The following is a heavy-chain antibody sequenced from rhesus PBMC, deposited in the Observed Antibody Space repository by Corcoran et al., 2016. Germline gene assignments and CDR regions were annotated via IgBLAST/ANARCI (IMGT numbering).Heavy chain of an antibody. CDR2: ISGSSGST. D-gene: IGHD6-25*01. CDR3: AREGKAAAGTYYFDY. J-gene: IGHJ4*01. V-gene: IGHV4-65*01. Sequence: QVQLQESGPGLVKPSETLSLTCAVSGGSVSSSNWWSWIRQPPGKGLEWIGYISGSSGSTYYNPSLKSRVTISTDPSKNQFSLKLSSVTAADTAVYYCAREGKAAAGTYYFDYWGQGVLVTVSS. CDR1: GGSVSSSNW.